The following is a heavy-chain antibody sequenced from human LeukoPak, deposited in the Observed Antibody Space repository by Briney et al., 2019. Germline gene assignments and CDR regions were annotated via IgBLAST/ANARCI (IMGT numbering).Heavy chain of an antibody. Sequence: QAGGSLRLSCAASGFTFSSYAMSWVRQAPGKGLEWVSAISGSGGSTYYADSVKGRFTISRDNSKNTLYLQMNSLRAEDTAVYYCAKEGDYYDSSGYLTPNFDYWGQGTLVTVSS. V-gene: IGHV3-23*01. CDR3: AKEGDYYDSSGYLTPNFDY. CDR2: ISGSGGST. CDR1: GFTFSSYA. J-gene: IGHJ4*02. D-gene: IGHD3-22*01.